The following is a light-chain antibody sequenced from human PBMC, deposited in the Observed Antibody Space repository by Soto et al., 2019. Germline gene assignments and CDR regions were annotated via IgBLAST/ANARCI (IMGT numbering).Light chain of an antibody. CDR2: AAS. J-gene: IGKJ2*01. Sequence: DIQMTQSPSSLSASVGDRVTITCRASQSISNNFAVYQQKPGKDPNLLIYAASTLQAGVPSRLSGSGSGTDFTLIISSMQPEDVATYYCQKYNSAPHTFGQGTKLEIK. V-gene: IGKV1-27*01. CDR1: QSISNN. CDR3: QKYNSAPHT.